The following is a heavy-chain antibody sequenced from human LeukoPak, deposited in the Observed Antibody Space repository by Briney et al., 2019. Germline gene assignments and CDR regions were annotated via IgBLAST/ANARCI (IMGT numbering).Heavy chain of an antibody. Sequence: GGALRLPCAASGFTFSSSWMSWVRQAPGRGLGWVASIKQDAREKYYVDSVKGRFTISRDNAKDSMYLQMDSLRAEDTAVYYCARVFMIVVIYDYWGQGTLVTVSS. CDR3: ARVFMIVVIYDY. D-gene: IGHD3-22*01. J-gene: IGHJ4*02. CDR1: GFTFSSSW. V-gene: IGHV3-7*01. CDR2: IKQDAREK.